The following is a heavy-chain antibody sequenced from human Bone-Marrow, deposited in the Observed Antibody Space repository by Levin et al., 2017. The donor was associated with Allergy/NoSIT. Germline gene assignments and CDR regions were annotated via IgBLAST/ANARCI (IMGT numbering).Heavy chain of an antibody. J-gene: IGHJ4*02. D-gene: IGHD3-16*01. Sequence: PGGSLRLSCAASGLTVSSNYMTWVRQAPGKGLEWVSLIYSGGGTYYAGSVKGRFTISRDNSKNTLYLQMNSLRPEDTAVYYSGGLGGRTYWGQGTLVNVSS. CDR3: GGLGGRTY. V-gene: IGHV3-53*01. CDR2: IYSGGGT. CDR1: GLTVSSNY.